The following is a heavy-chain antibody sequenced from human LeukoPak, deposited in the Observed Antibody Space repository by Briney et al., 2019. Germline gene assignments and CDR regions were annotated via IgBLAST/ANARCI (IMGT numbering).Heavy chain of an antibody. V-gene: IGHV3-7*01. CDR2: INQDGSEK. CDR1: GFTFTTYW. D-gene: IGHD3-9*01. CDR3: ARERDYDILTGYSPRFWFDP. J-gene: IGHJ5*02. Sequence: GGSLRLSCAASGFTFTTYWMGWVRQAPGKGLEWVANINQDGSEKYYVDSVKGRFTISRDNAKNSLYLQMNSLRAEDTAVYYCARERDYDILTGYSPRFWFDPWGQGTLVTVSS.